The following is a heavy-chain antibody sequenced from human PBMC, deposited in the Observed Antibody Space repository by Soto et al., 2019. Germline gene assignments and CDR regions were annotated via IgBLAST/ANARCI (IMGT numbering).Heavy chain of an antibody. V-gene: IGHV3-30*18. CDR1: GFTFSSYG. Sequence: QVQLVESGGGVVQPGGSLTLSCAASGFTFSSYGMYWVRQAPGKGLEWVAVISNDANSKYYAYSVRGLFTMSRDNSNNIVLLPRSGLRPDDTALYYCVKVRVTAPPYPRHGMAVWGQGTTVIGSS. CDR2: ISNDANSK. CDR3: VKVRVTAPPYPRHGMAV. J-gene: IGHJ6*02. D-gene: IGHD2-21*02.